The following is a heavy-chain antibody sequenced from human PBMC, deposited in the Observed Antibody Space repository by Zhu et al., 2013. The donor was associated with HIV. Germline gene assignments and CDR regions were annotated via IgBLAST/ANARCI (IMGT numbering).Heavy chain of an antibody. J-gene: IGHJ6*03. CDR2: INPNSGVT. V-gene: IGHV1-2*02. D-gene: IGHD3-9*01. CDR3: ARDPSTRYYTDV. CDR1: GYTFTGYF. Sequence: QVQLVQSAAEVTKPGASVKVSCKASGYTFTGYFLHWVRQAPGQGLEWMGWINPNSGVTKYAQKFQGRVTMTRDTSVNTVYMELRSLTSDDTAVYYCARDPSTRYYTDVWGKGTTVIVSS.